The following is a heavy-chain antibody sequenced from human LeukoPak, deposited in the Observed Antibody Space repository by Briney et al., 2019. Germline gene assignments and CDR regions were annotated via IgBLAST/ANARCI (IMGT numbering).Heavy chain of an antibody. CDR3: ARDVVARYGVWFDP. V-gene: IGHV1-69*05. D-gene: IGHD2-15*01. J-gene: IGHJ5*02. Sequence: SVKVSCKASGYTFTGYYMHWVRQAPGQGLEWMGRIIPIFGTANYAQKFQGRVTITTDESTSTAYMELSSLRSEDTAVYYCARDVVARYGVWFDPWGQGTLVTVSS. CDR2: IIPIFGTA. CDR1: GYTFTGYY.